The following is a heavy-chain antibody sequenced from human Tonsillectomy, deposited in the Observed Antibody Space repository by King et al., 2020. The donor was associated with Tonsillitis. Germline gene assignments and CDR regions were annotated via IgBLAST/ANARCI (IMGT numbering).Heavy chain of an antibody. V-gene: IGHV1-2*02. Sequence: QLVQSGAEVKKPGASVKVSCKASGYTFTDYYMHWVRQAPGQGLEWMGWINPKSGDTDYAQKFQGRVTMTRDTSISTAYMELSRLRSDDTAVYYCARGLGYYGSGSYYTEYYFDYWGQGTLVTVSS. J-gene: IGHJ4*02. CDR1: GYTFTDYY. D-gene: IGHD3-10*01. CDR3: ARGLGYYGSGSYYTEYYFDY. CDR2: INPKSGDT.